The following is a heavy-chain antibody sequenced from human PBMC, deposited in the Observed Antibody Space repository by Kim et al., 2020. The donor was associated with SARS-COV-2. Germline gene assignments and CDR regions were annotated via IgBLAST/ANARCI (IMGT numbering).Heavy chain of an antibody. V-gene: IGHV4-39*01. CDR2: IYYSGST. D-gene: IGHD5-18*01. CDR1: GGSISSSSYY. J-gene: IGHJ4*02. CDR3: ASLNVATAMVPLLDY. Sequence: SETLSLTCTVSGGSISSSSYYWGWIRQPPGKGLEWIGSIYYSGSTYYNRSLKSRITITVNTSKNQFSLMLSSVTAADTAVYYCASLNVATAMVPLLDYWGQGTLVTVSS.